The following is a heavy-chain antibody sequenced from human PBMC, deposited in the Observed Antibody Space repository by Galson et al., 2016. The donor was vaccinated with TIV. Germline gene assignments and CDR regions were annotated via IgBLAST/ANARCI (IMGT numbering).Heavy chain of an antibody. D-gene: IGHD6-6*01. J-gene: IGHJ6*02. Sequence: TLSLTCAFYGGPLTGYYWTWIRQTPGKGLEWIGETNHRGSTNHNPSLESQVSISASNNECSLRLISVTAADTAVYYCARGRLVPRRRDYYYPMTLWGQGTTVIVSS. CDR2: TNHRGST. CDR3: ARGRLVPRRRDYYYPMTL. CDR1: GGPLTGYY. V-gene: IGHV4-34*01.